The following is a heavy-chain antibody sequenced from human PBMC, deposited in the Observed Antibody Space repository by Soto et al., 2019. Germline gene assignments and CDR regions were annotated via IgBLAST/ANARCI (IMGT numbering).Heavy chain of an antibody. J-gene: IGHJ6*02. D-gene: IGHD2-15*01. V-gene: IGHV3-30-3*01. Sequence: QVQLVESGGGVVQPGRSLRLSCAASGFTFSSYAMHWVRQAPGKGLEWVAGISYDGSNKYYADSVKGRFTISRDNSKNTLYLHMNSLRAEDTAVYYCARDLRYCSGGSCYGYYYYGMDVWGQGTTVTVSS. CDR2: ISYDGSNK. CDR3: ARDLRYCSGGSCYGYYYYGMDV. CDR1: GFTFSSYA.